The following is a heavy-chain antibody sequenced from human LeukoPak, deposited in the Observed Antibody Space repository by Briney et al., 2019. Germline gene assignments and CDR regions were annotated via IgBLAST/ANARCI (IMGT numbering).Heavy chain of an antibody. CDR3: AKGDFDY. CDR1: GFTVSSNY. Sequence: GGSLRLSCAASGFTVSSNYMSWVRQAPGKGLEWVSIMYTSGGTYYADSVKGRFTISRDNSNNTLYLQMNRLRADDTAVYYCAKGDFDYWGQGTLVTVSS. J-gene: IGHJ4*02. V-gene: IGHV3-53*01. CDR2: MYTSGGT.